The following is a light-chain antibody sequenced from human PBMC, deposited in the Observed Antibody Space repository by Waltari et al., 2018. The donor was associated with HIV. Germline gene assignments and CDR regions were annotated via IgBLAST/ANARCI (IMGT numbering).Light chain of an antibody. J-gene: IGLJ3*02. CDR2: KDS. Sequence: SYELTQPPSVSVSPGQTARITCSGDALPKKYAYWYQQKPGQAPVLMIYKDSERPSGIPERFSASSSGTTVTLTISGVQAEDEADYYCQSADSSNTWVFGGGTKLTVL. V-gene: IGLV3-25*03. CDR1: ALPKKY. CDR3: QSADSSNTWV.